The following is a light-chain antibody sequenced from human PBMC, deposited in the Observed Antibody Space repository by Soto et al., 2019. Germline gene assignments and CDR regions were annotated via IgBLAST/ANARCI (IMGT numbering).Light chain of an antibody. CDR3: QQYTT. Sequence: EIVLTQSPGTLSLSPGERATLSCRASQSASSSYLAWYQQKPGQAPRLLVYGASSRATGIPDRFSGSGSGTDFTLTISRLEPEDFAVYFCQQYTTFGGGTKV. V-gene: IGKV3-20*01. CDR1: QSASSSY. J-gene: IGKJ4*01. CDR2: GAS.